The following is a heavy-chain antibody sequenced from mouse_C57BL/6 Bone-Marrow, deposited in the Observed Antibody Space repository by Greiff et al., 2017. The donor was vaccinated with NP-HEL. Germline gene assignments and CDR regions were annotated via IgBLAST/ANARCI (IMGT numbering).Heavy chain of an antibody. J-gene: IGHJ4*01. Sequence: VQLQQPGAELVMPGASVKLSCKASGYTFTSYWMHWVKQRPGQGLEWIGEIDPSDSYTNYNQKFKGKSTLTVDKSSSTAYMQLSSLTSEDSAVYYCARGDYDEGDCAMDYWGQGTSVTVSS. CDR2: IDPSDSYT. CDR1: GYTFTSYW. D-gene: IGHD2-4*01. V-gene: IGHV1-69*01. CDR3: ARGDYDEGDCAMDY.